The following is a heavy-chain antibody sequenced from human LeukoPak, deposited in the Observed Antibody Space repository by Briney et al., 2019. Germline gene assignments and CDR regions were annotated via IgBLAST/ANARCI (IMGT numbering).Heavy chain of an antibody. D-gene: IGHD2-8*01. V-gene: IGHV3-15*01. CDR2: IKSKTDGGTT. J-gene: IGHJ4*02. CDR3: TTSSHGVTSFLDH. CDR1: GFTFSNPW. Sequence: PGGSLRLSCAASGFTFSNPWMSWVRQAPGKGLEWVGRIKSKTDGGTTDYAAPVKGRFTISRDDSKSTLYLQMNSLITEDTAVYYCTTSSHGVTSFLDHWGQGTLVTVSS.